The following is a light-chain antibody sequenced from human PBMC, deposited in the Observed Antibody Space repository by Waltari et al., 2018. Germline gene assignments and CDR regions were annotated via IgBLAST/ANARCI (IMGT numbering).Light chain of an antibody. CDR3: NSYTSTFTLV. CDR1: SSDVGGYNY. V-gene: IGLV2-14*03. CDR2: DVT. J-gene: IGLJ2*01. Sequence: QSALTQVASVSGSPGQSITISCTGTSSDVGGYNYFPWYQHHPGKAPKLIIFDVTKRPSGGSNRFSGSKSGNTASLTISGLQAEDEADYYCNSYTSTFTLVFGGGTKLTVL.